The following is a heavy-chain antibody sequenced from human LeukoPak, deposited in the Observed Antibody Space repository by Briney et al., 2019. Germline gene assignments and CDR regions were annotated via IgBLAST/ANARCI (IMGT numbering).Heavy chain of an antibody. D-gene: IGHD4-17*01. J-gene: IGHJ4*02. CDR2: INHSGST. Sequence: SETLSLTCAVYGGSFSGYYWSWIRQPPGKGLEWIGEINHSGSTNYNPSLKSRVTISVDTSKNQFSLELSSVTAADTAVYYCARSLRGVYGDYWGQGTLVTVSS. CDR1: GGSFSGYY. CDR3: ARSLRGVYGDY. V-gene: IGHV4-34*01.